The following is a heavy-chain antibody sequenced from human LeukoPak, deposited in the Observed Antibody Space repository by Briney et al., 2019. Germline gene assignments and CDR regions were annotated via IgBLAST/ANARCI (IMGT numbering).Heavy chain of an antibody. V-gene: IGHV3-23*01. CDR3: AKDVVVVVAATFDY. CDR1: GFTFSSYA. Sequence: SGGSLRLPCAASGFTFSSYAMSWVRQAPGKGLEWVSAISGSGGSTYYADSVKGRFTISRDNSKNTLYLQMNSLRAEDTAVYYCAKDVVVVVAATFDYWGQGTLVTVSS. J-gene: IGHJ4*02. CDR2: ISGSGGST. D-gene: IGHD2-15*01.